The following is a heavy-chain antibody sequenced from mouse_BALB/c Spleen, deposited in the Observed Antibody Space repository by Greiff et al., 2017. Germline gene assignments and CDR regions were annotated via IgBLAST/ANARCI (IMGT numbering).Heavy chain of an antibody. V-gene: IGHV1S81*02. Sequence: QVQLKQSGAELVKPGASVKLSCKASGYTFTSYYMYWVKQRPGQGLEWIGEINPSNGGTNFNEKFKSKATLTVDKSSSTAYMQLSSLTSEDSAVYYCTRSGLRDAMDYWGQGTSVTVSS. J-gene: IGHJ4*01. CDR3: TRSGLRDAMDY. CDR2: INPSNGGT. D-gene: IGHD2-4*01. CDR1: GYTFTSYY.